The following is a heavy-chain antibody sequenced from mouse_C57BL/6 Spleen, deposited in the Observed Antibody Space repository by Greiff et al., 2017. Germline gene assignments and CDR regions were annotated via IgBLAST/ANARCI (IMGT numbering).Heavy chain of an antibody. CDR1: GYAFSSYW. CDR2: IYPGDGDT. J-gene: IGHJ1*03. D-gene: IGHD2-2*01. CDR3: ARKGLPPYWYFDV. V-gene: IGHV1-80*01. Sequence: VQLQQSGAELVKPGASVKISCKASGYAFSSYWMNWVKQRPGKGLEWIGQIYPGDGDTNYNGKFKGKATLTADKSSSTAYMQLSSLTSEDSAVYFCARKGLPPYWYFDVWGTGTTVTVSS.